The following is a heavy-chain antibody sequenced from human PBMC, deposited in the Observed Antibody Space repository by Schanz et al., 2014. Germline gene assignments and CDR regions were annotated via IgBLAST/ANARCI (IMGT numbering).Heavy chain of an antibody. Sequence: QAQLQESGPGLLKPSQTLSLTCTVSGASISSGGYYWDWIRLLPGKGLEWIGYISYSGSTSFNPSLKSRLTMSVDTSKNQFSLRLSSVTAADTAVYYCARHGGIPYYPMDVWGQGTTVTVSS. D-gene: IGHD3-16*01. J-gene: IGHJ6*02. CDR3: ARHGGIPYYPMDV. CDR1: GASISSGGYY. CDR2: ISYSGST. V-gene: IGHV4-31*03.